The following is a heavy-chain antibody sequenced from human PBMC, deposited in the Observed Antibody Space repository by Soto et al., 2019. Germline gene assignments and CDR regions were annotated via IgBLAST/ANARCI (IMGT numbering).Heavy chain of an antibody. CDR3: ARHLIGVGATILPGLDY. J-gene: IGHJ4*02. CDR1: GGSISSSSYY. Sequence: SETLSLTCTVSGGSISSSSYYWGWIRQPPGKGLEWIGSIYYSGSTYYNPSLKSRVTISVDTSKNQFSLKLSSVTAADTAVYYCARHLIGVGATILPGLDYWGQGTLVTVSS. D-gene: IGHD1-26*01. CDR2: IYYSGST. V-gene: IGHV4-39*01.